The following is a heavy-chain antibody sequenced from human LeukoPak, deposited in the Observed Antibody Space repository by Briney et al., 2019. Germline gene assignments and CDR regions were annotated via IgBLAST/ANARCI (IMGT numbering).Heavy chain of an antibody. J-gene: IGHJ4*02. Sequence: GGSLRLFCTASGFRYRNSCMHWARQAPGKGLVWVSRINSDGTTTYYADSEKGRFTISRDNAKNTLFVQMNTLRPEDTALYYCSSDPTLANFWTCYPLYWGEGTLVTVSS. D-gene: IGHD3/OR15-3a*01. CDR2: INSDGTTT. CDR3: SSDPTLANFWTCYPLY. CDR1: GFRYRNSC. V-gene: IGHV3-74*01.